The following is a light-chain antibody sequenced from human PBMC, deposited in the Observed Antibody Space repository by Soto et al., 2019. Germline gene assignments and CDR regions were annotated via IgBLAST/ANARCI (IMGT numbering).Light chain of an antibody. CDR3: QYRNKLPPIFT. CDR1: QSVSSY. J-gene: IGKJ3*01. V-gene: IGKV3-11*01. Sequence: EIVLTQPPVTLSLSPGEIATLSCRASQSVSSYLAWYQQKPGQAPRLLMYEISNRATGVPARFSGSGSRTVFTLTISDLEPQDFAVYCCQYRNKLPPIFTFGPETKVDIK. CDR2: EIS.